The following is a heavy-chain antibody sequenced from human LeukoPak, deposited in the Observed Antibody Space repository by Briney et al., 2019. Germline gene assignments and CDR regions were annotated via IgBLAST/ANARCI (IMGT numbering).Heavy chain of an antibody. CDR1: GGSISSGDYY. CDR3: AREGRGSGSYVSGGGSWFDP. D-gene: IGHD3-10*01. CDR2: MYYSGST. V-gene: IGHV4-30-4*01. J-gene: IGHJ5*02. Sequence: SQTLSLTCTVSGGSISSGDYYWSWIRRPPGKGLEWVGYMYYSGSTYYNPSLKRRVTISVDTSKNQFSLKLSSVTAADTAVYYCAREGRGSGSYVSGGGSWFDPWGQGTLVTVSS.